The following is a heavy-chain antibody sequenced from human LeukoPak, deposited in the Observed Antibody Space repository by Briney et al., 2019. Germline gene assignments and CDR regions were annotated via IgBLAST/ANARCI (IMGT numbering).Heavy chain of an antibody. CDR2: IHYGGST. CDR1: GGSISNSGFH. V-gene: IGHV4-39*07. CDR3: ARGSSSSDFDY. Sequence: SETLSLTCTVSGGSISNSGFHWGWIRQAPGKGLEWIGSIHYGGSTYYSPSLKSRVTISVDTSKNQFSLKLSSVTAADTAVYYCARGSSSSDFDYWGQGTLVTVSS. J-gene: IGHJ4*02. D-gene: IGHD6-6*01.